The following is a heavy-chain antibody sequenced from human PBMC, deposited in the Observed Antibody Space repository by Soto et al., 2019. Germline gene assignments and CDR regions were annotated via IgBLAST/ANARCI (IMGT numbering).Heavy chain of an antibody. D-gene: IGHD6-19*01. V-gene: IGHV3-53*01. CDR2: IYSGGST. J-gene: IGHJ6*01. CDR3: ARGSNGWYVLDV. Sequence: GGSLGLACAASGFTVSSNYMSWVRQAPGKGLEWVSVIYSGGSTYYADSVKGRFTISRENAKNSLYLQMNSLRAEDTAVYFCARGSNGWYVLDVRRRGTTVTRSS. CDR1: GFTVSSNY.